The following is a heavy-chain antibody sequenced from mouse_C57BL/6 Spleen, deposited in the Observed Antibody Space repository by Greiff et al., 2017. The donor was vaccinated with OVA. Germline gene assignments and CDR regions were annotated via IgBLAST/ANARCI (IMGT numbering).Heavy chain of an antibody. J-gene: IGHJ2*01. CDR2: INPNNGGT. Sequence: VQLKESGPELVKPGASVKIPCKASGYTFTDYNMDWVKQSHGKSLEWIGDINPNNGGTIYNQKFKGKATLTVDKSSSTAYMELRSLTSEDTAVYYCARLVYYGNPYYFDYWGQGTTLTVSS. CDR1: GYTFTDYN. D-gene: IGHD2-1*01. V-gene: IGHV1-18*01. CDR3: ARLVYYGNPYYFDY.